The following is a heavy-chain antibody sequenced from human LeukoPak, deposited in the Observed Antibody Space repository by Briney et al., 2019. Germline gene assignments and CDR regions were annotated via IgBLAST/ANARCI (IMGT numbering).Heavy chain of an antibody. CDR3: ARSSGWSKYWFDP. J-gene: IGHJ5*02. D-gene: IGHD6-19*01. Sequence: SETLSLTCAVYGGSFSGYYWSWIRQPPGKGLEWIGEINHSGSTNYNPSLKSRVTISVDTSKNQFSLKLSSVTAADTAVYYCARSSGWSKYWFDPWGQGTLVTVSS. V-gene: IGHV4-34*01. CDR1: GGSFSGYY. CDR2: INHSGST.